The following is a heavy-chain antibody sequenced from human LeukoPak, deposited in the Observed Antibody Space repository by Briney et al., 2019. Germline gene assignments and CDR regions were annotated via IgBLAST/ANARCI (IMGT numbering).Heavy chain of an antibody. CDR3: ARPITTYYYDSSGYFSNWYFDL. D-gene: IGHD3-22*01. CDR1: GGSISSSSYY. V-gene: IGHV4-39*01. CDR2: IYHSGNT. Sequence: SETLSLTCTVSGGSISSSSYYWGWIRQPPGKGLEWIGSIYHSGNTYYNPSLKSRLTISLDTSKNQFSLKLSSVTAADTAVYYCARPITTYYYDSSGYFSNWYFDLWGRGTLVTVSS. J-gene: IGHJ2*01.